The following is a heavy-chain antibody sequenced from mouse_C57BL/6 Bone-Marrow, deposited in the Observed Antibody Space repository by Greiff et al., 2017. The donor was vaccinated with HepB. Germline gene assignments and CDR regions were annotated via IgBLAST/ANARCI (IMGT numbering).Heavy chain of an antibody. V-gene: IGHV1-55*01. CDR1: GYTFTSYW. D-gene: IGHD3-1*01. Sequence: VQLQQSGAELVKPGASVKMSCKASGYTFTSYWINWVKQRPGQGLEWIGDIYPGSGSTNYNEKFKGKATLTVDTSSSTAYMQLSSLTSEDSAVYYCARAGNSGPFAYWGQGTLVTVSA. CDR2: IYPGSGST. J-gene: IGHJ3*01. CDR3: ARAGNSGPFAY.